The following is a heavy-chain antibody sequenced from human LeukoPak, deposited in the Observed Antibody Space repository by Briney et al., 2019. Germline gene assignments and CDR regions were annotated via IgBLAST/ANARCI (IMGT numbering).Heavy chain of an antibody. CDR2: IYYSGST. CDR1: GGSISSSSYY. CDR3: ARRRYYDSSGCFDY. V-gene: IGHV4-39*01. D-gene: IGHD3-22*01. J-gene: IGHJ4*02. Sequence: PETLSLTCTVSGGSISSSSYYWGWIRQPPGKGLEWIGSIYYSGSTYYNPSLKSRVTISVDTSKNQFSLKLSSVTAADTAVYYCARRRYYDSSGCFDYWGQGTLVTVSS.